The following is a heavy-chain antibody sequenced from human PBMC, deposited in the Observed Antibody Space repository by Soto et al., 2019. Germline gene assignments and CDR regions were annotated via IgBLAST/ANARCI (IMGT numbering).Heavy chain of an antibody. J-gene: IGHJ4*02. V-gene: IGHV1-69*01. D-gene: IGHD1-1*01. Sequence: QVHLEQSGAEVKRPGSSVQVSCKTSGGPFSSYAVSWVRQAPGQGLEWVGVVSPKIGSASYAQKFQDRVKITADLSTNVVYLDMTNLKPEDTAVLYCVRGGGQLWNLIDNWGQGTLVTVAS. CDR2: VSPKIGSA. CDR1: GGPFSSYA. CDR3: VRGGGQLWNLIDN.